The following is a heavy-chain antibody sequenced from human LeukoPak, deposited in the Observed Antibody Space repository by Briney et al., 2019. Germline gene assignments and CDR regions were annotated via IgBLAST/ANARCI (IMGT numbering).Heavy chain of an antibody. CDR2: IGGTGGNT. CDR3: GKRPTYSSTWYIIDF. V-gene: IGHV3-23*01. CDR1: GSTFSDYA. J-gene: IGHJ4*02. D-gene: IGHD6-13*01. Sequence: GGSLRLSCAASGSTFSDYAMSWVRQAPGKGLEWVSTIGGTGGNTYFADSVKGRFTISRDSSKNTLYLQMNSLRGEDTAVYYCGKRPTYSSTWYIIDFWGQGTLVTVSS.